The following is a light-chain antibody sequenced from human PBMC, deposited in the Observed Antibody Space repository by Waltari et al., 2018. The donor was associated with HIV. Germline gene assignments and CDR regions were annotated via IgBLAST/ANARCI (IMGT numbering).Light chain of an antibody. Sequence: QSVLTQPPSVSGAPGQRVTISCTGSSSNIGAGYDVHWYQQLPGTAPKLLLYGNSKRPAGVPDRFSGSKSGTSASLAITGLQAEDEADYYCQSYDSSLSGSWVFGGGTKLTVL. CDR2: GNS. V-gene: IGLV1-40*01. J-gene: IGLJ3*02. CDR3: QSYDSSLSGSWV. CDR1: SSNIGAGYD.